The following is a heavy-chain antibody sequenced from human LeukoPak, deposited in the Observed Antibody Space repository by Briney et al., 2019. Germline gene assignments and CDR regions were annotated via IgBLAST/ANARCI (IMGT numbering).Heavy chain of an antibody. V-gene: IGHV4-34*01. D-gene: IGHD2-2*01. CDR2: INHNGST. CDR1: GGSFSGYY. CDR3: ARGLPRIVVVPAASYGGVDP. Sequence: SETLSLTCAVYGGSFSGYYWSWIRQPPGKGLEWIGEINHNGSTNYNPSLKSRVTISVDTSKNQFSLKLSSVTAADTAVYYCARGLPRIVVVPAASYGGVDPWGQGTLVTVSS. J-gene: IGHJ5*02.